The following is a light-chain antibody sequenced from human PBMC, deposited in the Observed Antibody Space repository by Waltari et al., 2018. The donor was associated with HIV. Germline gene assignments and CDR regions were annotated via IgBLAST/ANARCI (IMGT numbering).Light chain of an antibody. CDR1: SSDVGGYNA. CDR2: EVS. CDR3: SSYTSSDTVV. V-gene: IGLV2-14*01. J-gene: IGLJ2*01. Sequence: QSALTQPASVSGSPGQSISISCTGTSSDVGGYNAVSWYQQHPAKAPKLVILEVSNRPSGVSNRFSGSKSGNRASLTISGLQAEDEAYYYCSSYTSSDTVVFGGGTK.